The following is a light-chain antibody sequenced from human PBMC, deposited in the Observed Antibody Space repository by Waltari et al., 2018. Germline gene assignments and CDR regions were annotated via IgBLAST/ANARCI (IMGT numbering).Light chain of an antibody. V-gene: IGLV2-14*01. CDR1: GSDVGGYNY. CDR3: CSFTSRSTWV. Sequence: QSALTQPASVSGSPGQSITIACTGTGSDVGGYNYVAWYQQHPGKVPNLLIFDVSNRPSGVSNRFSGSKSGNTASLTISGLQAEDESDYYCCSFTSRSTWVFGGGTKLTVL. J-gene: IGLJ3*02. CDR2: DVS.